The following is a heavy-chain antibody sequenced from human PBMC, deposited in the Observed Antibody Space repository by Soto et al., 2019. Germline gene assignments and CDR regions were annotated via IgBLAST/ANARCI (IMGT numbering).Heavy chain of an antibody. J-gene: IGHJ4*02. Sequence: GGSLRLSCAASGFTFSSYGMHWVRQAPGKGPVWVSRINSDGTTTNYADSVKGRFTVSRDNAKSTLYLQMSSLRVEDTAVYYCTRYSQVTYGGGHYFEIWGPGTLVTVSS. V-gene: IGHV3-74*01. CDR3: TRYSQVTYGGGHYFEI. CDR2: INSDGTTT. CDR1: GFTFSSYG. D-gene: IGHD2-15*01.